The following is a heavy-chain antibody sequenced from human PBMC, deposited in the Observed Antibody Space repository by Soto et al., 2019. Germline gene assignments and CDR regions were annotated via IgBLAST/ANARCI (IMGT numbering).Heavy chain of an antibody. V-gene: IGHV1-2*02. D-gene: IGHD3-10*01. CDR3: ARGRHITKHWFDRLEH. J-gene: IGHJ4*02. CDR2: INPNNGGT. Sequence: QVQLVQSRAEVKKPGASVKVSCEASGYTFTTYYIHWVRQAPGQGLEWVGWINPNNGGTNYAQKFQGSVNLTRDTSNNTAYMELTSVRSVDTAIYFCARGRHITKHWFDRLEHWGQGTQVTVSS. CDR1: GYTFTTYY.